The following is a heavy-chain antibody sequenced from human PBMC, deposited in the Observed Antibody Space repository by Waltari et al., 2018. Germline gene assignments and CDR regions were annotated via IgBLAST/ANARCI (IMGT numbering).Heavy chain of an antibody. CDR3: ARDDYDILTGYKE. CDR1: GGSISSGSYY. V-gene: IGHV4-61*02. Sequence: QVQLQESGPGLVKPSQTLSLTCTVSGGSISSGSYYWSWIRQPAGKGLAWIGRIYTSGSTNYNPSLKSRVTISVDTSKNQFSLKLSSVTAADTAVYYCARDDYDILTGYKEWGQGTLVTVSS. D-gene: IGHD3-9*01. CDR2: IYTSGST. J-gene: IGHJ4*02.